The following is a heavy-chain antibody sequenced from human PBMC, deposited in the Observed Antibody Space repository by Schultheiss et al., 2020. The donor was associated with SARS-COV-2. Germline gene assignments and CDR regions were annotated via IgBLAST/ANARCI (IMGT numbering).Heavy chain of an antibody. V-gene: IGHV4-4*07. CDR2: IYTSGST. D-gene: IGHD3-22*01. CDR3: ARYPSLTYYYDSSGYYYGHDAFDI. CDR1: GGSISSYY. Sequence: SQTLSLTCTVSGGSISSYYWSWIRQPAGKGLEWIGRIYTSGSTNYNPSLKSRVTMSVDTSKNQFSLKLSSVTAADTAVYYCARYPSLTYYYDSSGYYYGHDAFDIWGQGTMVTVSS. J-gene: IGHJ3*02.